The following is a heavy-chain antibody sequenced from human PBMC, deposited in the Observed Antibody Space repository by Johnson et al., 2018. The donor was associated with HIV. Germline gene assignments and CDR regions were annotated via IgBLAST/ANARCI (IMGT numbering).Heavy chain of an antibody. CDR2: ISSSGSTI. D-gene: IGHD4-23*01. CDR3: TTDYHAVFGGFDI. J-gene: IGHJ3*02. Sequence: QVHLVESGGGLVKPGGSLRLSCAASGFTFSDYYMSWIRQAPGKGLEWVSYISSSGSTIYYADSVKGRFTISRDNAKNSLYLQMSSLKTDDTAVYYCTTDYHAVFGGFDIWGQGTMVTVSS. V-gene: IGHV3-11*01. CDR1: GFTFSDYY.